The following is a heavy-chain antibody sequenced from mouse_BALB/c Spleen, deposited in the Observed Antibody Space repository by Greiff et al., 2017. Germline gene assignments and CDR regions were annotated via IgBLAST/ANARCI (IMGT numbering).Heavy chain of an antibody. Sequence: EVHLVESGGGLVQPGGSRKLSCAASGFTFSSFGMHWVRQAPEKGLEWVAYISSGSSTIYYADTVKGRFTITRDNPKNTLFLQMTSLRSEDTAMYDWARGAIYDGYYDYWGQGTTLTVSS. D-gene: IGHD2-3*01. CDR1: GFTFSSFG. CDR3: ARGAIYDGYYDY. CDR2: ISSGSSTI. J-gene: IGHJ2*01. V-gene: IGHV5-17*02.